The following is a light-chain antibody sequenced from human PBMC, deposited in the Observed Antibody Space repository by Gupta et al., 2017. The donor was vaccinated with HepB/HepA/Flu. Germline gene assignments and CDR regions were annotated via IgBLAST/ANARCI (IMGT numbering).Light chain of an antibody. Sequence: SYELTQPPSVSVSPGQTTRSTCSGDVLPKQYAYWYQQKPGQAPVLVIYKDYERPSGIPERFSGSSSGTTATLTISEVQPEDEADYYCQSADSSGTYPWVFGGGTKLTVL. CDR2: KDY. J-gene: IGLJ3*02. V-gene: IGLV3-25*03. CDR3: QSADSSGTYPWV. CDR1: VLPKQY.